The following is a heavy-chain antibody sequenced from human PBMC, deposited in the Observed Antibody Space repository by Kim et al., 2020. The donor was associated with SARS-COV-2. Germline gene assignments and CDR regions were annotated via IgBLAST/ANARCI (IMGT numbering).Heavy chain of an antibody. CDR2: T. CDR3: ARDSKYSSSTDY. Sequence: TSYPKKFQGRVTMTRDTSTKTVFLELTGLKSDDTAVYYCARDSKYSSSTDYWGQGTLVTVSP. V-gene: IGHV1-2*02. D-gene: IGHD6-6*01. J-gene: IGHJ4*02.